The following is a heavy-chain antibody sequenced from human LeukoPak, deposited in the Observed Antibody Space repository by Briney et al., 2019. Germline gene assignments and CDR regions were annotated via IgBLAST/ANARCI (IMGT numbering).Heavy chain of an antibody. V-gene: IGHV1-2*02. CDR2: INPNSGGT. Sequence: ASVKVSCKASGYTFTGYYMHWVRQAPGQGLEWMGWINPNSGGTNYAQKFQGRVTMTRDTSISTAYMELSSLRSEDTAVYYCARISGRVVVTYFDYWGQGTLVTVSS. CDR1: GYTFTGYY. J-gene: IGHJ4*02. CDR3: ARISGRVVVTYFDY. D-gene: IGHD3-22*01.